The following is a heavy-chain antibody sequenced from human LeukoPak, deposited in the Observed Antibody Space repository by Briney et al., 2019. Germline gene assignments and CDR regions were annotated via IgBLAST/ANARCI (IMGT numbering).Heavy chain of an antibody. J-gene: IGHJ4*02. V-gene: IGHV3-7*01. Sequence: PGGSLGLSCAASGFTFSSSWMSWVRQAPGKGLEWVANIKQDGSEKYYVESVKGRFTISRDNTKNSLYLQMDSLTAEDTAVYYCVRISTAVAGADYWGQGTLVTVSS. D-gene: IGHD6-19*01. CDR3: VRISTAVAGADY. CDR1: GFTFSSSW. CDR2: IKQDGSEK.